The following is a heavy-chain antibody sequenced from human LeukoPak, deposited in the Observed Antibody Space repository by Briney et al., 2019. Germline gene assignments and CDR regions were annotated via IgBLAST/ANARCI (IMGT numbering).Heavy chain of an antibody. V-gene: IGHV4-59*01. Sequence: SETLSLTCTVSGGSISSYYWSWIRQPPGQGLEWIGYIYYSGSTNYNPSLKSRVTISVDTSKNQFSLKLSSVTAADTAVYYCARVGSRYYDSSGYYSNWFDPWGQGTLVTVSS. J-gene: IGHJ5*02. CDR2: IYYSGST. CDR3: ARVGSRYYDSSGYYSNWFDP. CDR1: GGSISSYY. D-gene: IGHD3-22*01.